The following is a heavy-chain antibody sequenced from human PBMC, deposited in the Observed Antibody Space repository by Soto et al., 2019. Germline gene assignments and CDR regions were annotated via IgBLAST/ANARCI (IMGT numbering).Heavy chain of an antibody. CDR1: GGTFSSYA. J-gene: IGHJ6*02. Sequence: SVKVSCKASGGTFSSYAISWVRQAPGQGLEWMGGIIPIFGTANYAQKFQGRVTITADKSTSTAYMELSSLRSEDTAVYYCASSSWYKGIRYYGMDVWGQGTTVTVS. CDR3: ASSSWYKGIRYYGMDV. V-gene: IGHV1-69*06. CDR2: IIPIFGTA. D-gene: IGHD1-1*01.